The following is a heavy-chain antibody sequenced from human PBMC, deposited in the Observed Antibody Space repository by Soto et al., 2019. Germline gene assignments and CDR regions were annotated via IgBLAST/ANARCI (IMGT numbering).Heavy chain of an antibody. CDR1: GGSISSSSYY. J-gene: IGHJ3*01. Sequence: PSETLSLTCTVSGGSISSSSYYWGWIRQPPGKGLEWIGSIYYSGSTHYNSSLKSRVTISVDTSTNQFSLKLSSVTAADTAVYYCASALFTFTYGGQYVFDVWGQGTEVTVSS. D-gene: IGHD3-16*01. CDR2: IYYSGST. V-gene: IGHV4-39*01. CDR3: ASALFTFTYGGQYVFDV.